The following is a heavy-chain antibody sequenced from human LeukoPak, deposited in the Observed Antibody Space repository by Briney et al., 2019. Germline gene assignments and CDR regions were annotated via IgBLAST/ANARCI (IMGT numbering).Heavy chain of an antibody. CDR3: ASSHDGSGND. CDR1: GFSFSTYW. J-gene: IGHJ4*02. V-gene: IGHV3-7*01. Sequence: GGSLRLSCVASGFSFSTYWMAWIRQAPGKGLEWVANIRYDGAYKFYAGSVKGRFTISRDNAKNSLFLEMHSLRADDTAVYFCASSHDGSGNDWGQGTLVTVSS. D-gene: IGHD3-22*01. CDR2: IRYDGAYK.